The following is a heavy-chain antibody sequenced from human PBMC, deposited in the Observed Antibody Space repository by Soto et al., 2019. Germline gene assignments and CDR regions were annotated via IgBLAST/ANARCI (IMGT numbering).Heavy chain of an antibody. CDR1: GFSLSTSGVG. CDR3: ASEGGTPSGARLSFDY. J-gene: IGHJ4*02. D-gene: IGHD3-16*01. V-gene: IGHV2-5*01. CDR2: IYWNDDK. Sequence: SGPTLVKPTQTLTLTCTFSGFSLSTSGVGVGWIRQPPGKALEWLALIYWNDDKRYSPSLKSRLTITKDTSKNQVVLTMTNMDPVDTATYYCASEGGTPSGARLSFDYWGQGTLVTVSS.